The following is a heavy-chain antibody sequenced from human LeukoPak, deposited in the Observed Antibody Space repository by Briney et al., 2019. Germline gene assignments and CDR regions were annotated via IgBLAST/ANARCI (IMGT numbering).Heavy chain of an antibody. Sequence: PGGSLRLSCAASRFSFSSYGINWVRQAPGKGLEWVSGISGSGDITYYADSVKGRFTISRDNSRNTLYLQMNSLRAEDTAVYYCARRSKSSAIWYYFDYWGQGTLVTVSS. V-gene: IGHV3-23*01. CDR1: RFSFSSYG. D-gene: IGHD6-25*01. J-gene: IGHJ4*02. CDR3: ARRSKSSAIWYYFDY. CDR2: ISGSGDIT.